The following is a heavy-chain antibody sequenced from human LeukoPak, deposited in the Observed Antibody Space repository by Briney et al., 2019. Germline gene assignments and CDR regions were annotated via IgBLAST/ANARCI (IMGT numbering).Heavy chain of an antibody. J-gene: IGHJ6*03. D-gene: IGHD3-3*01. CDR2: ISGSGGST. CDR3: ANWYYDFWNGYYPYYYYYMDV. V-gene: IGHV3-23*01. Sequence: GGSLRLSCAASGFTFSSYAMSWVRQAPGKGLEWVSAISGSGGSTYYADSVKGRFTISRDNSKNTLYLQMNSLRAGDTAVYYCANWYYDFWNGYYPYYYYYMDVWGKGTTVTVSS. CDR1: GFTFSSYA.